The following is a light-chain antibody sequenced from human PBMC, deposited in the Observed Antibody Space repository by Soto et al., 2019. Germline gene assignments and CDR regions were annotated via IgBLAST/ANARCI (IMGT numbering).Light chain of an antibody. V-gene: IGLV2-14*03. CDR1: SSDVGGYNY. J-gene: IGLJ1*01. Sequence: SVLTQPASVSGSPGQSITISCTGTSSDVGGYNYVSWYQQHPGKAPKLMIYDVSNRPSGVSNRCAGFKSGNTASLAISGLQAEDVADYYCSSYTSSSTLVFGTGTKVTVL. CDR2: DVS. CDR3: SSYTSSSTLV.